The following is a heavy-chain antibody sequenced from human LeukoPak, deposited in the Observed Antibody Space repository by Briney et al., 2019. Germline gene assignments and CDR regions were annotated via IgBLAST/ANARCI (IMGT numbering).Heavy chain of an antibody. CDR3: ARRGAVAGTGDY. V-gene: IGHV3-7*01. D-gene: IGHD6-13*01. Sequence: GGSLRLSCAASGFTFSSHWMSWVRQAPGKGLEWVANIKEDGSQKYYVDSVKGRFTISKDNAKNSLYLQMNSLRAEDTAVYYCARRGAVAGTGDYWGQGTLVTVSS. J-gene: IGHJ4*02. CDR1: GFTFSSHW. CDR2: IKEDGSQK.